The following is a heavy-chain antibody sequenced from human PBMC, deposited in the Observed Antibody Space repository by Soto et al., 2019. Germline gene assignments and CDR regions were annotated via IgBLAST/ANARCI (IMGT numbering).Heavy chain of an antibody. CDR3: AKEPLYDYVSKQDY. J-gene: IGHJ4*02. V-gene: IGHV3-23*01. CDR1: GFTFSSYA. D-gene: IGHD3-16*01. CDR2: ISGSGGST. Sequence: GGSLRLSCAASGFTFSSYAMSWVRQAPGKGLEWVSAISGSGGSTYYADSVKGRFTISRDNSKNTLDLQMNSLRAEDTAVYYCAKEPLYDYVSKQDYWGQGTLVTVSS.